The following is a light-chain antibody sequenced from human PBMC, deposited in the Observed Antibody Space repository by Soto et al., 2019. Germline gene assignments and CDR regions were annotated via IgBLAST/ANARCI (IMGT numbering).Light chain of an antibody. CDR3: QHYNSYSEA. J-gene: IGKJ1*01. CDR2: KAS. Sequence: DIQMTQSPSTLSGSVGDRVTITCRASQTISSWLAGYQQKPGKAPKLLIYKASTLKSWVPSRFSGSGSGTEFTLTISSLQPDDVANYYCQHYNSYSEAFGQGTKEELK. V-gene: IGKV1-5*03. CDR1: QTISSW.